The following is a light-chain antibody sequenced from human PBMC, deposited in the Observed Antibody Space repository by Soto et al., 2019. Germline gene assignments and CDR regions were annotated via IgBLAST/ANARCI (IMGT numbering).Light chain of an antibody. CDR1: SSDVGSYNL. V-gene: IGLV2-23*02. Sequence: QSVLTQPASVSGSPGQSITISCTGTSSDVGSYNLVSWYQQHPGKAPKLTIFEVNKRPSGVSNRFSGSKSGNTASLTISGLLAEDEADYYCCSYARSSTIYVFGTGTKVTVL. CDR2: EVN. CDR3: CSYARSSTIYV. J-gene: IGLJ1*01.